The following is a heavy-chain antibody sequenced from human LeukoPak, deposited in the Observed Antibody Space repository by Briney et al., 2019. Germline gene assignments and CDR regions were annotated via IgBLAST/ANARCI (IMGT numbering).Heavy chain of an antibody. CDR1: GFTFSSYS. Sequence: GGSLRLSCAASGFTFSSYSMNWVRQAPEKGLEWVSYISSSSSTIYYADSVKGRFTISRDNAKNSLYLQMNSLRAEDTAVYYCAREGGDIVVVPAGLDAFDIWGQGTMVTVSS. CDR2: ISSSSSTI. V-gene: IGHV3-48*04. D-gene: IGHD2-2*01. J-gene: IGHJ3*02. CDR3: AREGGDIVVVPAGLDAFDI.